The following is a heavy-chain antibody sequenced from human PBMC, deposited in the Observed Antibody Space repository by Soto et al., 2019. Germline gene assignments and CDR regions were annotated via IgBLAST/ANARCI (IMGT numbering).Heavy chain of an antibody. CDR3: AKDAVSYNGKWDWFDS. CDR2: IGGSNTDR. D-gene: IGHD1-26*01. CDR1: RFIFSDYA. V-gene: IGHV3-23*01. J-gene: IGHJ5*01. Sequence: DVQLLQSGGGLVQPGGSLTLSCAASRFIFSDYAMNWVRQAPGKGLEWVSSIGGSNTDRYYADSVKGRFIISRDNSKNTMYLQMNSLRDDDTAVYYCAKDAVSYNGKWDWFDSWGQGNLVTVSS.